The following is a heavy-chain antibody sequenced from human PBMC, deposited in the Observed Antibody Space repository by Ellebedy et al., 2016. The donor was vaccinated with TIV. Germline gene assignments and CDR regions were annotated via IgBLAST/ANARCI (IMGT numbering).Heavy chain of an antibody. D-gene: IGHD2-8*02. CDR2: IYYDGST. V-gene: IGHV4-39*01. Sequence: MPSETLSLTCTVSGGSISITSYYWGWIRQPPGKGLEWIGGIYYDGSTYYNPSLKSRFTISKDTSKNQFSLKLTSVTAADTAVYYCARRSTYWSALDFWGQGTLATVSS. CDR1: GGSISITSYY. J-gene: IGHJ4*02. CDR3: ARRSTYWSALDF.